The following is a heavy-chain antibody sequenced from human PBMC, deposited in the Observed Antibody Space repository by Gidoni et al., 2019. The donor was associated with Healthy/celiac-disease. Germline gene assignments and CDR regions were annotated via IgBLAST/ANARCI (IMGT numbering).Heavy chain of an antibody. CDR2: IYTSGST. D-gene: IGHD6-19*01. CDR3: ARGTPVAGILYYGMDV. V-gene: IGHV4-4*07. Sequence: QVQLQESGPGLVKPSETLSLTCTVSGGSISSYYWSWIRQPAGKGLEWIGRIYTSGSTNYNPSLKSRVTMSVDTSKNQFSLKLSSVTAADTAVYYCARGTPVAGILYYGMDVWGQGTTVTVSS. CDR1: GGSISSYY. J-gene: IGHJ6*02.